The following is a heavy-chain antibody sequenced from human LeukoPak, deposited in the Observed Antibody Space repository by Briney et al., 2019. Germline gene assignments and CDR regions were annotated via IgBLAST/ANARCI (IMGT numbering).Heavy chain of an antibody. CDR3: VRGAGLFIDAFDV. J-gene: IGHJ3*01. CDR2: IKFNTGGT. D-gene: IGHD2-15*01. Sequence: ASVNVSCKCSGYAFYGCYVHWVRQAPGQGLEWVEWIKFNTGGTNYAQKFPVRVTMTRDTSITTAYMALTRLRADDTAVYYCVRGAGLFIDAFDVWAQGTMVTVSS. V-gene: IGHV1-2*02. CDR1: GYAFYGCY.